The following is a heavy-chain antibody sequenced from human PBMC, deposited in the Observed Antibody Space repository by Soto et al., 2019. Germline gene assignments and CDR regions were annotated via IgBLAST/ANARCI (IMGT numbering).Heavy chain of an antibody. CDR1: GFTFDDYA. CDR3: AKAPRDSSGWYDEYYFDY. CDR2: ISWNSGSI. J-gene: IGHJ4*02. V-gene: IGHV3-9*01. Sequence: VQLVESGGGLVQPGRSLRLSCAASGFTFDDYAMHWVRQAPGKGLEWVSGISWNSGSIGYADSVKGRFTISRDNAKNSLYLQMNSLRAEDTALYYCAKAPRDSSGWYDEYYFDYWGQGTLVTVSS. D-gene: IGHD6-19*01.